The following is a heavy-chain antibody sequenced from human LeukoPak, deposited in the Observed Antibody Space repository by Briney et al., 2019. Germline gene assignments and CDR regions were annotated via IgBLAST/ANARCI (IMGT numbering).Heavy chain of an antibody. D-gene: IGHD3-22*01. J-gene: IGHJ4*02. CDR2: IKQDGSEK. CDR1: GFIFSNYW. Sequence: GGSLRLSCAASGFIFSNYWMSWVRQAPGKGLEWVANIKQDGSEKYSVDSVKGRFIISRDNAENSIYLQMNSLRAEDTAVYYCARERRHYYDNSSFTDYWGQGTLVTVSS. CDR3: ARERRHYYDNSSFTDY. V-gene: IGHV3-7*05.